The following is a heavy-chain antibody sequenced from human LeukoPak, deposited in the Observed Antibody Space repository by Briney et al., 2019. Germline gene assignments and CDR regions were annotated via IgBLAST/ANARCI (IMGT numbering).Heavy chain of an antibody. Sequence: PGGSLRLSCAASGFTVSSNYMSWFRQAPGKGLEWVSVIYSGGSTYYADSVKAGFTISRNNSKNTLYLQMNSLRAGDTAVYYCAKDHPGGDSSGYYPNWFDPWGQGTLVTVSS. V-gene: IGHV3-53*01. CDR2: IYSGGST. CDR3: AKDHPGGDSSGYYPNWFDP. J-gene: IGHJ5*02. D-gene: IGHD3-22*01. CDR1: GFTVSSNY.